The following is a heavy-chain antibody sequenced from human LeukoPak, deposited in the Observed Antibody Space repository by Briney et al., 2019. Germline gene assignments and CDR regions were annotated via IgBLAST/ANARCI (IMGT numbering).Heavy chain of an antibody. Sequence: SETLSLTCAVYGGSFSGYYWSWIRQPPGKGLGWIGEINHSGSTNYNPSLKSRVTISVDTSENQFSLKLSSVTAADTAVYYCATQYDSSYYYYMDVWGKGTTVTVSS. J-gene: IGHJ6*03. V-gene: IGHV4-34*01. D-gene: IGHD3-22*01. CDR2: INHSGST. CDR3: ATQYDSSYYYYMDV. CDR1: GGSFSGYY.